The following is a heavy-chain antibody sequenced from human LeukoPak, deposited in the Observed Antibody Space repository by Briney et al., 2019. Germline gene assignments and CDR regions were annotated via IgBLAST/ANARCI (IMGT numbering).Heavy chain of an antibody. CDR3: ARVTYYYYYMDV. V-gene: IGHV4-39*07. J-gene: IGHJ6*03. CDR2: IYYSGST. Sequence: SETLSLTCTVSAGSISSSSYYWGWIRQPPGKGLEWIGSIYYSGSTYYNPSLKSRVTISVDTSKNQFSLKLSSVTAADTAVYYCARVTYYYYYMDVWGKGTTVTVSS. CDR1: AGSISSSSYY.